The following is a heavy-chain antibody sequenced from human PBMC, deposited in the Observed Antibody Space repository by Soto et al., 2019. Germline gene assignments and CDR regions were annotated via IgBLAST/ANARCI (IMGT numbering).Heavy chain of an antibody. J-gene: IGHJ4*02. CDR3: ARDMLRRVSPIDY. D-gene: IGHD3-10*01. Sequence: PGGSLRLSCAASGFTFSSYNMNWVRQAPGKGLEWLSSISSSSTYIYYADSVKGRFTISRDNAKNSLYLQMNSLRAEDTAVYYCARDMLRRVSPIDYWGQGTLVTVSS. CDR1: GFTFSSYN. CDR2: ISSSSTYI. V-gene: IGHV3-21*01.